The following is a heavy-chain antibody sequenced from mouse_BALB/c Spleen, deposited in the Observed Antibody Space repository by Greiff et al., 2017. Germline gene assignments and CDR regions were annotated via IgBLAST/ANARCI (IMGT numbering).Heavy chain of an antibody. V-gene: IGHV3-2*02. D-gene: IGHD2-1*01. CDR3: ARSGYYGNYGYAMDY. Sequence: EVQLQESGPGLVKPSQSLSLTCTVTGYSITSDYAWNWIRQFPGNKLEWMGYISYSGSTSYNPSLKSRISVTRDTSKNQFFLQLNSVTTEDTATYYCARSGYYGNYGYAMDYWGQGTSVTVSA. CDR1: GYSITSDYA. CDR2: ISYSGST. J-gene: IGHJ4*01.